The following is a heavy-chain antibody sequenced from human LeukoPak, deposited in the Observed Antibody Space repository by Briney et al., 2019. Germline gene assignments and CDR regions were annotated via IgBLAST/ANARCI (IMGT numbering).Heavy chain of an antibody. J-gene: IGHJ3*02. Sequence: PSETLSLTCTVSGGSISSYYWSWIRQPAGKGLEWIGRIYTSGSTNYNPSLKSRVTMSVDTSKNQFSLKLSSVTAADTAVYYCARETGDILTGGYNAFDIWGQGTMVTVSS. D-gene: IGHD3-9*01. CDR1: GGSISSYY. CDR3: ARETGDILTGGYNAFDI. CDR2: IYTSGST. V-gene: IGHV4-4*07.